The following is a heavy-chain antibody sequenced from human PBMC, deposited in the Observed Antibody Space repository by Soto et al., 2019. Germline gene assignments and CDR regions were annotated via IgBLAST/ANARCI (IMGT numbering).Heavy chain of an antibody. Sequence: QVQLVQSGTVVQRRGSSVKVSCQASGGTFSSHGMAWVRQAPGQGLEWMGGIIPTFGTPTYAPKFQGRVTITADKSTNTAYMELSSLRSEDPVVYYCASERSAQYFDFWGQGTLITVSS. CDR3: ASERSAQYFDF. V-gene: IGHV1-69*06. D-gene: IGHD1-26*01. CDR2: IIPTFGTP. CDR1: GGTFSSHG. J-gene: IGHJ4*02.